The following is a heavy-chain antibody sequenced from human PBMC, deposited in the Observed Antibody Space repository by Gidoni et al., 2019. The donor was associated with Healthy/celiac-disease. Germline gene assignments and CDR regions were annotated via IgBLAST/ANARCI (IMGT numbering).Heavy chain of an antibody. CDR3: ARDWGSLYGLDV. D-gene: IGHD2-15*01. CDR1: GFTFSSYT. V-gene: IGHV3-21*02. Sequence: EVQLVESGGGLVKPGGSLRLSCAASGFTFSSYTMNWGRQAPGRGLEWVSSISGSSSYIHYADSLKGRLTISRDNAKNSLYLQMDSLRAEDTAVYYCARDWGSLYGLDVWGQGTTVTVSS. J-gene: IGHJ6*02. CDR2: ISGSSSYI.